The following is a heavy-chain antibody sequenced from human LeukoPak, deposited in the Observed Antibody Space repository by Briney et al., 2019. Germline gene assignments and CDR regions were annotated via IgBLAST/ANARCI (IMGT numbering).Heavy chain of an antibody. D-gene: IGHD3-10*01. CDR1: GFTFSNYW. V-gene: IGHV3-7*03. J-gene: IGHJ6*02. Sequence: GGSLRLSCAASGFTFSNYWMSWVRQAPGKGLEWVANIKQDGGEKYYVDSVKGRFTISRDNSKDTLYLQMNSLRAEDMAVYYCAKRSRRLTIVRGVPREDVWGQGTTVTVSS. CDR3: AKRSRRLTIVRGVPREDV. CDR2: IKQDGGEK.